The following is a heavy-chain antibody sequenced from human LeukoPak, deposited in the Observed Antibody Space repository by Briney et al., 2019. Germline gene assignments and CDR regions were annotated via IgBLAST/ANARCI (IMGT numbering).Heavy chain of an antibody. CDR1: GYTFTGYY. V-gene: IGHV1-69*06. J-gene: IGHJ4*02. CDR2: IIPIFGTA. Sequence: SVKVSCKASGYTFTGYYMHWVRQAPGQGLGWMGGIIPIFGTANYAQKFQGRVTITADKSTSTAYMELSSLRSEDTAVYYCARVNVDREFDYWGQGTLVTVSS. CDR3: ARVNVDREFDY. D-gene: IGHD5-12*01.